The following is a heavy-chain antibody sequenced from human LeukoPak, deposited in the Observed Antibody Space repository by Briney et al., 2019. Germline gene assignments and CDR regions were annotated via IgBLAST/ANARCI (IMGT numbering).Heavy chain of an antibody. CDR3: ARAKKAVAGFFDY. D-gene: IGHD6-19*01. J-gene: IGHJ4*02. V-gene: IGHV4-59*01. CDR2: IYYSGST. CDR1: GGSISSYY. Sequence: SEXXSLTCTVSGGSISSYYWSWIRQPPGKGLEWIGYIYYSGSTNYNPSLKSRVTMSLDTSKNQLSLKLSSVTAADTAVYYCARAKKAVAGFFDYWGQGTLVTVSS.